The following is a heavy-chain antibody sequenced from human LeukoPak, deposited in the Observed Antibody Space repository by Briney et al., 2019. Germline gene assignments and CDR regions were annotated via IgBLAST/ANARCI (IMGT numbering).Heavy chain of an antibody. V-gene: IGHV4-59*01. D-gene: IGHD6-19*01. J-gene: IGHJ4*02. Sequence: SETLSLTCAVSGGSISSYYWTWIRQPPGKGLEWIGYLYYNGSTYYNPSLKSRVTISVDTSKNHFSLKLTSVTAADTAVYYCAGPHYSSGWLDYWGRGTLVTVSS. CDR1: GGSISSYY. CDR2: LYYNGST. CDR3: AGPHYSSGWLDY.